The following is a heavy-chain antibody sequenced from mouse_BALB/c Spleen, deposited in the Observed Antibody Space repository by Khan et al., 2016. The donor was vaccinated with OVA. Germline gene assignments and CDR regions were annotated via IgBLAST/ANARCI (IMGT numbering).Heavy chain of an antibody. D-gene: IGHD4-1*01. V-gene: IGHV1-5*01. J-gene: IGHJ3*01. CDR1: GYTFTSYW. CDR2: IYPGNTDT. Sequence: EVQLQESGTVLARPGASMKMSCKASGYTFTSYWMHWVKQRPGQGLEWIGDIYPGNTDTNYNQKFKGKAKLTAVTSTSTAYMELSSLTNEDSAVYYCTRMNWDVAWFAYWGQGTLVTVSA. CDR3: TRMNWDVAWFAY.